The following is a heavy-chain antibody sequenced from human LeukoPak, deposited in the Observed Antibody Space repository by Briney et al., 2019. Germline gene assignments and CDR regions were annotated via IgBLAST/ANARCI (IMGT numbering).Heavy chain of an antibody. Sequence: SETLSLTCAVYGGSFSGYYWNWIRQPPGKGLEWIGEINHSGSTKYNPSLKSRVTISVDTSKNQFSLKLSSVTAADTAVYYCARERAAAISVMDAFDIWGQGTMVTVSS. CDR2: INHSGST. D-gene: IGHD5-18*01. CDR1: GGSFSGYY. V-gene: IGHV4-34*01. J-gene: IGHJ3*02. CDR3: ARERAAAISVMDAFDI.